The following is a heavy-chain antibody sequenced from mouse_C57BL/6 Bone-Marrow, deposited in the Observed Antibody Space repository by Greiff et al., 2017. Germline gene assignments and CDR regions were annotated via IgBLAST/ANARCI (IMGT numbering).Heavy chain of an antibody. CDR3: ASPDYGSSYY. D-gene: IGHD1-1*01. J-gene: IGHJ2*01. CDR1: GYTFTSYW. CDR2: IDPSDSYT. V-gene: IGHV1-59*01. Sequence: QVQLQQPGAELVRPGTSVKLSCKASGYTFTSYWMPWVQQRPGQGLEWIGVIDPSDSYTNYNQKFKGKATLTVDTSSSTAYMQLSSLTSEDSAVYYCASPDYGSSYYWGQGTTLTVSS.